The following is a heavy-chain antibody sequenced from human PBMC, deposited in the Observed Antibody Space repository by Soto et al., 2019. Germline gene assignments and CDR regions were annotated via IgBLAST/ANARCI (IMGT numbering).Heavy chain of an antibody. V-gene: IGHV1-2*02. CDR3: VRDYGNTHGSVVRGPRGFDP. J-gene: IGHJ5*02. Sequence: QVQLVQSGAEVKKPGASVKVSCKVSGYTFTDYYMHWVRQAPGQGFEWMGWINPNTGGTNYAQKFQGRVTMTRDTSISTAYMELTWLRPDDTAVYYCVRDYGNTHGSVVRGPRGFDPWGQGTLVTVSS. D-gene: IGHD3-10*01. CDR1: GYTFTDYY. CDR2: INPNTGGT.